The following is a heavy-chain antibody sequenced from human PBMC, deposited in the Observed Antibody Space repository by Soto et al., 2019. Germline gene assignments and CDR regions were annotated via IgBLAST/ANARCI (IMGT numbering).Heavy chain of an antibody. J-gene: IGHJ5*02. CDR1: GGSFSCYY. CDR2: INHSGST. V-gene: IGHV4-34*01. Sequence: SETLSLTCAVYGGSFSCYYWSWSRQPPGKGLEWIGEINHSGSTNYNPSLKSRVTISVDTSKNQFSLTLSSVTAADSAVYYCARARSNDSSGYYYDHWGQGALVTVSS. CDR3: ARARSNDSSGYYYDH. D-gene: IGHD3-22*01.